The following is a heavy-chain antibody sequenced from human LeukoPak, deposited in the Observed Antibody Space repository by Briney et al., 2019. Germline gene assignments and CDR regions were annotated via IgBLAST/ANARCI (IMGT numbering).Heavy chain of an antibody. J-gene: IGHJ4*02. CDR1: GFTFSSYA. D-gene: IGHD3-9*01. Sequence: GGSLRLSCAASGFTFSSYAMSWVRQAPGKGLEWVSFIRSKAYGETTEYAASVKGRFTISRDDSKNIAYLQMNSLKTEDTAVYYCTASLRYFDWLEDYWGQGTLVTVSS. CDR2: IRSKAYGETT. CDR3: TASLRYFDWLEDY. V-gene: IGHV3-49*04.